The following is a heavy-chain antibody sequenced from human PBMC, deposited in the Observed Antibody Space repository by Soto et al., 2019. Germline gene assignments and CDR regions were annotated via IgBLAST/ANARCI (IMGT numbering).Heavy chain of an antibody. D-gene: IGHD3-3*01. J-gene: IGHJ6*03. V-gene: IGHV4-34*01. CDR3: ATRTGATYYDFCSRSGSSTSYMDI. CDR1: GGSFSASS. Sequence: SETLSLTCAVFGGSFSASSWTWIRQPPGKGLEWIGQINHRGFTNYSPSLRSRVTISIDTSKNQFSLSLTSVTAADTAMYYCATRTGATYYDFCSRSGSSTSYMDIWGQEATLTIS. CDR2: INHRGFT.